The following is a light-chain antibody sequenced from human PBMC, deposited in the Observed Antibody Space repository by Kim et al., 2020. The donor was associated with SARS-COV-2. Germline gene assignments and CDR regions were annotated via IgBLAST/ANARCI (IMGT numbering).Light chain of an antibody. Sequence: GQSITISCTGTSSDVGGYNYVSWYQQHPGKAPKVMIYDVSKRPSGVSNRFSGSKSGNTASLTISGLQAEDEADYYCGSYTSSSSVIFGGGTKLTVL. CDR2: DVS. CDR3: GSYTSSSSVI. CDR1: SSDVGGYNY. J-gene: IGLJ2*01. V-gene: IGLV2-14*03.